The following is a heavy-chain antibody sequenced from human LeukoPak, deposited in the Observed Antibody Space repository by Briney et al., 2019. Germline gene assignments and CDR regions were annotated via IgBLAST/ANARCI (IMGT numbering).Heavy chain of an antibody. CDR2: IYYSGST. J-gene: IGHJ4*02. D-gene: IGHD1-1*01. CDR1: GGSISSSSYY. Sequence: SETLSLTCTVSGGSISSSSYYWGWIRQPPGKGLEWIGSIYYSGSTYYNPSLKSRVTISVDTSKNQFSLKLSSVTAADTAVYYCARQSERQDLPHDHWGQGTLVTVSS. V-gene: IGHV4-39*01. CDR3: ARQSERQDLPHDH.